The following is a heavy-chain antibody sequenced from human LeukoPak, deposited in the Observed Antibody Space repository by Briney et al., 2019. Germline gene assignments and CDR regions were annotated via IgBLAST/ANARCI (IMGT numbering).Heavy chain of an antibody. V-gene: IGHV3-23*01. CDR2: IGGSGGST. J-gene: IGHJ4*02. D-gene: IGHD2-2*02. CDR3: AKDLASCCYTSLDY. Sequence: GGSLRLSCVASGFTFSNYAMSWVRQVPGRGLEWVSTIGGSGGSTYYTDSVKGRFTISRDNSKNTLYLQMNSLRAEDTAIYYCAKDLASCCYTSLDYWDQGTLVTVSS. CDR1: GFTFSNYA.